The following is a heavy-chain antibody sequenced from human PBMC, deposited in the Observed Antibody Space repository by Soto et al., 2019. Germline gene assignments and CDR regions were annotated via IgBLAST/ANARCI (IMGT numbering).Heavy chain of an antibody. CDR2: ISGSGGST. CDR3: VSYCKRFTIFGVATRTFDI. CDR1: GFTFSSYA. D-gene: IGHD3-3*01. J-gene: IGHJ3*02. Sequence: PGGSLRLSCAASGFTFSSYAMSWVRQAPGKGLECVSAISGSGGSTYYADSVKGRFTISRDNSKNTLYLQMNSLRAEDTAVYYCVSYCKRFTIFGVATRTFDIWGQGTMVTVSS. V-gene: IGHV3-23*01.